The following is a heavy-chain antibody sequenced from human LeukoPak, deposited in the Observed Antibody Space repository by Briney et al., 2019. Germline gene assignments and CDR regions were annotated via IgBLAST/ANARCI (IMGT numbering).Heavy chain of an antibody. Sequence: PGGSLRLSCAASGFTFSSYSMNWVRQAPGKGLEWVSVIYSGGNTYYADYVKGRFTISRDNSKNTLYLQMNNLRAEDTAVYHCARDRLPPLGAFDIWGQGTMVTVSS. CDR1: GFTFSSYS. D-gene: IGHD3-16*01. CDR3: ARDRLPPLGAFDI. V-gene: IGHV3-66*01. CDR2: IYSGGNT. J-gene: IGHJ3*02.